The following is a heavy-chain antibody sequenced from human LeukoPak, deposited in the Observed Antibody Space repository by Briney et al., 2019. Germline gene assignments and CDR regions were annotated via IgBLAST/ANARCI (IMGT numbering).Heavy chain of an antibody. CDR3: AKAPRVFAYGSGTHFDY. V-gene: IGHV3-23*01. Sequence: PGGSLRLSCAASGFTFSSYAMSWVRQAPGKGLGWVSAISGSGGDTYYADSVKGRFTISRVNSKNTLYLQMKSLRPDDTAVYYCAKAPRVFAYGSGTHFDYWGQGTLVTVSS. D-gene: IGHD3-10*01. CDR1: GFTFSSYA. CDR2: ISGSGGDT. J-gene: IGHJ4*02.